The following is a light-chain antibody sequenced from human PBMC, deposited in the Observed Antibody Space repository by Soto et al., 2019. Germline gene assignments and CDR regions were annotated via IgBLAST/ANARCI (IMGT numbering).Light chain of an antibody. J-gene: IGLJ2*01. CDR1: GSNNGKND. V-gene: IGLV1-51*01. CDR3: GTWDTRLSVVV. CDR2: DTN. Sequence: QSVLTQAPSVSAAPGQKVTISCSGSGSNNGKNDVSWYLQLPGAAPKLLSYDTNKRPSGIPDRFSGSKSGTSATLGITGLQTEDEADYFCGTWDTRLSVVVFGGGTKLTVL.